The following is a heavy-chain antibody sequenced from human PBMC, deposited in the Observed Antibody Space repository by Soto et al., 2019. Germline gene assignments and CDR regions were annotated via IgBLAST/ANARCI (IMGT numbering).Heavy chain of an antibody. D-gene: IGHD3-3*01. CDR3: ARANYDFWSGLGYYYMDV. Sequence: GGSLRLSCAASGFTFSSYWMSWVRQAPGKGPEWVANIKQDGSEKYYVDSVKGRFTISRDNAKNSLYLQMNSLRAEDTAVYYCARANYDFWSGLGYYYMDVWGKGTTVTVSS. J-gene: IGHJ6*03. V-gene: IGHV3-7*01. CDR1: GFTFSSYW. CDR2: IKQDGSEK.